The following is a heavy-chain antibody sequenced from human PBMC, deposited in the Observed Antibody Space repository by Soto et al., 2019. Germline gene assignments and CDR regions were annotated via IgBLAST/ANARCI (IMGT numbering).Heavy chain of an antibody. D-gene: IGHD1-26*01. CDR3: AFGSATLDY. CDR2: IDWDDDE. J-gene: IGHJ4*03. V-gene: IGHV2-70*11. CDR1: GFSLGTTGMC. Sequence: SGPTLVNPTQTLTLTCTLSGFSLGTTGMCVTWIRQPPGKALEWLARIDWDDDEYYTSSLRSRLTISKDTSKNQVVLTVHNVDPCDTGISYCAFGSATLDYWGRGTLVTVSS.